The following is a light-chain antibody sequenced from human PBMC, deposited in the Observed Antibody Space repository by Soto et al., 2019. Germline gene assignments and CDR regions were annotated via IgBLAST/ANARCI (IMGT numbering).Light chain of an antibody. CDR2: GAS. J-gene: IGKJ1*01. CDR3: QQYGSSPPRT. CDR1: QSVSNDF. V-gene: IGKV3-20*01. Sequence: IVLTQSPGILSLSPGERATLSCRAGQSVSNDFLAWYQQKPGQAPRLLIYGASTRATDVPDRFSGSGSGADFTLSISRLEPEDFAVYYCQQYGSSPPRTFGQGTKVDI.